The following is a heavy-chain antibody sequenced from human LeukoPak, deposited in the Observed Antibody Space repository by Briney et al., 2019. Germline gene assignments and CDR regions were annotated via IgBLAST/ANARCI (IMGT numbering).Heavy chain of an antibody. Sequence: GGSVKLSCAASGCTFSSYAMSWVRQAPGQGLEWMATISPILGIANYAQKFKGRVTITADKSTNTADMELSSLRSEDTAVYYCARAGIAAAGTHNWFDPWGQGTLVTVSS. D-gene: IGHD6-13*01. CDR2: ISPILGIA. CDR3: ARAGIAAAGTHNWFDP. CDR1: GCTFSSYA. V-gene: IGHV1-69*04. J-gene: IGHJ5*02.